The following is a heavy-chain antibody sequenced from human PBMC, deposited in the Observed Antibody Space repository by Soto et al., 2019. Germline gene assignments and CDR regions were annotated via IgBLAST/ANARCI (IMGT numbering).Heavy chain of an antibody. CDR1: GDSISGGASF. J-gene: IGHJ5*02. D-gene: IGHD2-2*01. V-gene: IGHV4-31*03. CDR3: AKLSCTSSTCYFPGWFDP. CDR2: VYYSGSS. Sequence: TLSLTCTVSGDSISGGASFWSWIRQPPGKGLEWIANVYYSGSSYYNPSLKSRLTISVDTTKNQFSLQLKSMTAADMAVYYCAKLSCTSSTCYFPGWFDPWGQGTLVT.